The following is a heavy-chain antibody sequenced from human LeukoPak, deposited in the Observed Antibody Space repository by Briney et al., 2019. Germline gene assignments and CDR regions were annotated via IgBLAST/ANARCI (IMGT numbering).Heavy chain of an antibody. CDR1: GGSISSGGYY. V-gene: IGHV4-61*08. CDR3: ARERAFDI. Sequence: SETLSLTCTVSGGSISSGGYYWSWIRQPPGKGLEWIGYIYHSGSTNYNPSLKSRVTISVDTSKNQFSLKLSSVAAADTAVYYCARERAFDIWGQGTMVTVSS. CDR2: IYHSGST. J-gene: IGHJ3*02.